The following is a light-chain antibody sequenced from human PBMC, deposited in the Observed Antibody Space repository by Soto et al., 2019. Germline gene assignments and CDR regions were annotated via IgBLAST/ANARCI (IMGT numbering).Light chain of an antibody. CDR1: SSNIGAGYD. J-gene: IGLJ1*01. CDR3: QSYDSSLSGSYV. Sequence: QSVLTQPPSVSGAPGQRVTISCTGSSSNIGAGYDVHWYQRLPGTAPKVLIYGNNNRPSGVPDRFSGSKSGTSASLAITGLQAEDEADYYCQSYDSSLSGSYVFGTGTKLNVL. CDR2: GNN. V-gene: IGLV1-40*01.